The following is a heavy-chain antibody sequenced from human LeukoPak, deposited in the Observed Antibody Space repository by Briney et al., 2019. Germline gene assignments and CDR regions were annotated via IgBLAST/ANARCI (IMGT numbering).Heavy chain of an antibody. D-gene: IGHD4-11*01. CDR1: GFTFSDFW. Sequence: GGSLRLSRAASGFTFSDFWMGWVRQAPGKGLEWVASIHQDGSEKHSIDSGRFTISRDNAENSLYLQMDSLRDEDTAVYYCANTVGHYAHSWGQGTLVTVSS. J-gene: IGHJ4*02. CDR2: IHQDGSEK. V-gene: IGHV3-7*05. CDR3: ANTVGHYAHS.